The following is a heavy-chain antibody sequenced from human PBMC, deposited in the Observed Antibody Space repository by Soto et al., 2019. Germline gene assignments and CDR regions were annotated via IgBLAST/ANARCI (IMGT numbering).Heavy chain of an antibody. CDR2: ISSNGDST. Sequence: EVQLLESGGGLVQPGGSLRLACAASGFTFNNYAMNWVRQAPGRGLEWVSIISSNGDSTYYADSVKGRFTISRDNSQNTVFLQMNSLRDEDTAIYFCAKVRLTDYRRYAPHLWGQGTLVTVSS. CDR1: GFTFNNYA. D-gene: IGHD2-8*01. V-gene: IGHV3-23*01. J-gene: IGHJ3*01. CDR3: AKVRLTDYRRYAPHL.